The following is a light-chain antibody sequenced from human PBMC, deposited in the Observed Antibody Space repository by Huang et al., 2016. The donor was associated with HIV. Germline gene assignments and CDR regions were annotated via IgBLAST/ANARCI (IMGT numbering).Light chain of an antibody. CDR3: QQRGNLQLT. CDR2: DAS. V-gene: IGKV3-11*01. J-gene: IGKJ4*01. CDR1: QGLANY. Sequence: EIVLTQSPATLSLSPGERATLSCRASQGLANYLAWYQPKPGQAPRLLIYDASNRATGIPARFSGSGSGTDFTLTISSLEPEDFAVYYCQQRGNLQLTFGGGTKVEIK.